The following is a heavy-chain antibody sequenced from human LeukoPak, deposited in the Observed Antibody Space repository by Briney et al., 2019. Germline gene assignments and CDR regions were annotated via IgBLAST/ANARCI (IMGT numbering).Heavy chain of an antibody. J-gene: IGHJ6*03. CDR3: AKEYGYDYNYFYSMDV. CDR2: IRYDGSNK. Sequence: GGSLRLSCAASGFTYSSYGIHWVRQAPGKGLEWVAFIRYDGSNKYHADSVKGRFNISRDNSKNTVYLQMNSLRAEDTAVYFCAKEYGYDYNYFYSMDVWGKGTTVTISS. CDR1: GFTYSSYG. V-gene: IGHV3-30*02. D-gene: IGHD1-1*01.